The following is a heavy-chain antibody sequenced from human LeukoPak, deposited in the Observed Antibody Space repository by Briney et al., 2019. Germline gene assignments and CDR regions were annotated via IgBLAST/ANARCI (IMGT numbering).Heavy chain of an antibody. CDR2: IYTGGST. V-gene: IGHV4-61*02. Sequence: SETLSLTCTVSGGSISSGSSYWSWIRQPAGKGLEWIGRIYTGGSTNYNPSLKRRVTISVDTSKNQFSLNLSSVTAADTAVYYCARDGSHYDILTGYYYYYYYMDVWGKGTTVTVSS. CDR1: GGSISSGSSY. CDR3: ARDGSHYDILTGYYYYYYYMDV. D-gene: IGHD3-9*01. J-gene: IGHJ6*03.